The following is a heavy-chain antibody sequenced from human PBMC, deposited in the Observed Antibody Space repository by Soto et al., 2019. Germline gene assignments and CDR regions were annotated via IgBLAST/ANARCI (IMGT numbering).Heavy chain of an antibody. J-gene: IGHJ6*02. CDR1: GGTFSSYA. CDR2: IIPIFGTA. Sequence: QVQLVQSGAEVKKPGSSVKVSCKASGGTFSSYAISWVRQAPGQGLEWMGGIIPIFGTANYAQNFQGRVTIAADESTSTAYMELGSLRSEDTAVYYCARDLRAAGRPGMDVWGQGTTVTVSS. D-gene: IGHD6-13*01. V-gene: IGHV1-69*01. CDR3: ARDLRAAGRPGMDV.